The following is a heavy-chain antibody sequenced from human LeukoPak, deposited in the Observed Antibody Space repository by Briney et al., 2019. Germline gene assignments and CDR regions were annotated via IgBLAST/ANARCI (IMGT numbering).Heavy chain of an antibody. V-gene: IGHV4-61*02. Sequence: SETLSLTCSVSGVSITSGSYYWGWIRQSAGKGLEWIGRVHSSGDIYHNAAFRSRAAVSGDASKNQFSLQLASVTAADTAVYYCARGASPKDAVFFDYWGQGDLITVSS. CDR1: GVSITSGSYY. J-gene: IGHJ4*02. D-gene: IGHD3-16*01. CDR2: VHSSGDI. CDR3: ARGASPKDAVFFDY.